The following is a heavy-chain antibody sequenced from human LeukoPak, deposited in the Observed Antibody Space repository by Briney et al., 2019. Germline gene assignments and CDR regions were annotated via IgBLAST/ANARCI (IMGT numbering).Heavy chain of an antibody. CDR3: AKDLSGYSTTWSPGYMDV. J-gene: IGHJ6*03. CDR2: IRFDGSDK. V-gene: IGHV3-30*02. D-gene: IGHD3-9*01. Sequence: GGSLRLSCAASGFTFSTYGMHWVRQAPGRGLEWVAFIRFDGSDKYADSVKGRFTLSRDNSKNTLSLRLDSLRPDDTAVYYCAKDLSGYSTTWSPGYMDVWGEGTTVIVSS. CDR1: GFTFSTYG.